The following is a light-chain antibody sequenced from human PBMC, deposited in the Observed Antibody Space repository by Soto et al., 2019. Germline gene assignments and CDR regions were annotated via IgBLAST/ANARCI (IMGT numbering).Light chain of an antibody. J-gene: IGLJ2*01. Sequence: QSVLTQPPSASGSPGQSVTISCTGSSSDIGYFNYVSWYQQHPGKAPKLIISEVSKRPSGVPVRFSGSKSGNTASLTVSGLQPEDEADYYCSSYAGFNSYVVFGGGTKLTVL. CDR3: SSYAGFNSYVV. V-gene: IGLV2-8*01. CDR1: SSDIGYFNY. CDR2: EVS.